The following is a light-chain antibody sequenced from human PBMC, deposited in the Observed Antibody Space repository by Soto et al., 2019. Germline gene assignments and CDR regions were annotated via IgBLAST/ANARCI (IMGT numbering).Light chain of an antibody. CDR1: SSDIGGYDH. V-gene: IGLV2-8*01. CDR3: GSFAGPVWV. J-gene: IGLJ3*02. CDR2: EVT. Sequence: QSVLTQPPSASGSPGQSVTISCTGTSSDIGGYDHVSWYRQDPGKAPNVMIYEVTKRPSGVPDRFSGSKAGNTASLTVFGLQAEDEANYYCGSFAGPVWVFGGGTKVTVL.